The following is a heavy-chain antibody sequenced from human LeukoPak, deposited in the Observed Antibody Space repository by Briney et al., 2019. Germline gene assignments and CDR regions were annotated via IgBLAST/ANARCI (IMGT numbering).Heavy chain of an antibody. Sequence: GGSLRLSCAASGFTFSSYEMSWVRQAPGKGLEWVAIIKQDGSEKYYVDSVKGRFTISRDNSKNTLYLQMNSLRAEDTAVYYCARAVGPFDYWGQGTLVTVSS. CDR1: GFTFSSYE. D-gene: IGHD6-19*01. J-gene: IGHJ4*02. CDR2: IKQDGSEK. V-gene: IGHV3-7*02. CDR3: ARAVGPFDY.